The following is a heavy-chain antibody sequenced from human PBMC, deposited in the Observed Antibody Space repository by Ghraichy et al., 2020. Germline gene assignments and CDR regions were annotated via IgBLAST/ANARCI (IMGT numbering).Heavy chain of an antibody. J-gene: IGHJ2*01. CDR1: GFTFSDYY. Sequence: GGSLRLSCTASGFTFSDYYMSWIRQAPGKGLEWVSYISFSGSPIYYADSVKGRFTISRDNAKNSLYLQMNSLRAADTAVYYCARVNIEAVALNWYFALWGRGNLVTVSS. D-gene: IGHD6-19*01. CDR2: ISFSGSPI. CDR3: ARVNIEAVALNWYFAL. V-gene: IGHV3-11*01.